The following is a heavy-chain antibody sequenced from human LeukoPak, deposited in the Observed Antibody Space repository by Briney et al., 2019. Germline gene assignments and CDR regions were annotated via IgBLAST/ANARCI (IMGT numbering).Heavy chain of an antibody. J-gene: IGHJ4*02. CDR2: IYYSGST. CDR1: GGSISSSSYY. V-gene: IGHV4-39*01. Sequence: SETLSLTCTVSGGSISSSSYYWGWIRQPPGKGLEWIGSIYYSGSTYYNPSLKSRVTISVDTSKNQFSLKLSSVTAADTAVYYCARRSVVVTAFDYWGQGTLVTVSS. CDR3: ARRSVVVTAFDY. D-gene: IGHD2-21*02.